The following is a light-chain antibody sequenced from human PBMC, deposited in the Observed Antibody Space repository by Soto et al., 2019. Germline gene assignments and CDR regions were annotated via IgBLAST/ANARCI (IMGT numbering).Light chain of an antibody. Sequence: QSVLAQLPSASGSPGQTGTISCTGTSSDVGGYNYVSWDQQHPGKAPKLMIYEVSKRPSGVPYRFSGSTSGNTASLTVSGLQAEDEADYYCSSYAGSNNFVFRTGSKVTVL. J-gene: IGLJ1*01. CDR1: SSDVGGYNY. CDR2: EVS. V-gene: IGLV2-8*01. CDR3: SSYAGSNNFV.